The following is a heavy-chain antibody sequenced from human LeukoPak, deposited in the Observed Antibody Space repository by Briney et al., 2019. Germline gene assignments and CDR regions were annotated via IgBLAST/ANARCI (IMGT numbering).Heavy chain of an antibody. CDR3: GRGGDGIDN. CDR1: GFTFSNYL. J-gene: IGHJ3*02. CDR2: INSDESNT. D-gene: IGHD2-21*01. Sequence: PGGSLRLSCAASGFTFSNYLMHWVRQAPGKGLVWVSRINSDESNTNSYADSVKGRLTISRDNAKNTLYLQMNSLRAKDTAVYFCGRGGDGIDNWGQGTTVIVSS. V-gene: IGHV3-74*01.